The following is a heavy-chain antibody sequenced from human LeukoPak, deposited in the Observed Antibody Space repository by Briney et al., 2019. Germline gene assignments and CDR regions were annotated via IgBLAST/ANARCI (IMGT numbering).Heavy chain of an antibody. J-gene: IGHJ4*02. V-gene: IGHV1-46*01. CDR3: ARDKVGDERGSDY. D-gene: IGHD1-26*01. Sequence: GASVKVSCKASGYTFTNYYMHWVRQAPGQGLEWMGISNPSGGSPSYAQKFQGRVTMTRDTSTSTVYMELSSLRSEDTAVYYCARDKVGDERGSDYWGQGTLVTVSS. CDR1: GYTFTNYY. CDR2: SNPSGGSP.